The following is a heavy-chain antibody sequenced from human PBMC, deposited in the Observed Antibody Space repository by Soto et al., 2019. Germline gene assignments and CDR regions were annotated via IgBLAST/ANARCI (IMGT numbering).Heavy chain of an antibody. Sequence: LSLTCTVSSASINSFYWIWIRQPAGKGLEWIGRIHSSGTTNYNPSLKSRVTMSVDTSRNQFSLKLTSVTAADTAVYYCARDRIIGTSYSDYWGQGVLVTVSS. V-gene: IGHV4-4*07. CDR1: SASINSFY. J-gene: IGHJ4*02. CDR3: ARDRIIGTSYSDY. CDR2: IHSSGTT. D-gene: IGHD1-7*01.